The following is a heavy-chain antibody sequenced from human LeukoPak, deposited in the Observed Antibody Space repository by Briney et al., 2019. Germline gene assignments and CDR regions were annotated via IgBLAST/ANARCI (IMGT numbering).Heavy chain of an antibody. J-gene: IGHJ3*02. CDR1: GFTFSSYS. Sequence: PGGSLRLSCAASGFTFSSYSMNCVRQAPGKGLEWVSYISSSSSTIYYADSVKGRFTISRDNAKNSLYLQMNSLRGEDTAVYYCARDPPEQLVLLQYQSDAFDIWGQGTMVTVSS. D-gene: IGHD6-13*01. V-gene: IGHV3-48*01. CDR3: ARDPPEQLVLLQYQSDAFDI. CDR2: ISSSSSTI.